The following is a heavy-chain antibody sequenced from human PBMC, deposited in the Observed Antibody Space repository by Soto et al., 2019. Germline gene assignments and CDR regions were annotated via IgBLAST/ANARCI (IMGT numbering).Heavy chain of an antibody. CDR3: ARGGGYDSFDY. D-gene: IGHD5-12*01. J-gene: IGHJ4*02. Sequence: SETLSLTCTVSGASISSGGFSWSWIRQSPGKGLEWIGYISHLESTYFHPSFKSRLTMSIDRTRNQFSLKLSSVTAADMAVYYCARGGGYDSFDYWGQGVLVTVSS. CDR2: ISHLEST. CDR1: GASISSGGFS. V-gene: IGHV4-30-2*06.